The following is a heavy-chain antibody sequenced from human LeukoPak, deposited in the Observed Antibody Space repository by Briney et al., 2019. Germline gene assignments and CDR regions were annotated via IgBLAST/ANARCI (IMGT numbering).Heavy chain of an antibody. CDR2: ISESGGST. CDR1: GFTFSTSA. V-gene: IGHV3-23*01. D-gene: IGHD3-10*01. J-gene: IGHJ4*02. Sequence: GGALRLSCAASGFTFSTSAMSWVRQAPGKGLEWVSGISESGGSTYYADSVKGRFTSSRDNSKNTLYLQMNNLRAEDTAAYYCAKGSFWGQGTLVTVSS. CDR3: AKGSF.